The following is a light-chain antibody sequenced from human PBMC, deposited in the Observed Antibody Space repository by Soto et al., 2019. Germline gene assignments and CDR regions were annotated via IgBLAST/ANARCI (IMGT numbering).Light chain of an antibody. CDR1: QNIDDW. CDR2: KAS. J-gene: IGKJ5*01. V-gene: IGKV1-5*03. CDR3: QQYYIYIT. Sequence: DIQMTQSPSALSTSVGDRVTITCRASQNIDDWLAWYQQKPGKAPKLLIYKASALQSGVPSRFSGSGSGTEFTLTISSLQPDDFATSYCQQYYIYITFGQGTRLDIK.